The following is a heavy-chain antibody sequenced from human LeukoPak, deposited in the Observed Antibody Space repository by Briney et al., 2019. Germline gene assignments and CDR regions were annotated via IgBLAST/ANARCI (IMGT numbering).Heavy chain of an antibody. J-gene: IGHJ4*02. V-gene: IGHV1-18*01. CDR1: GYTFTSYG. Sequence: GASVKVSCKASGYTFTSYGISWVRQAPGQGLEWIGWISAYNGNTNYAQKLQGRVTMTTDTSTSTAYMELRSLRSDDTAVYYCARVGYCSGGSCRPARVDCWGQGTLVTVSS. D-gene: IGHD2-15*01. CDR2: ISAYNGNT. CDR3: ARVGYCSGGSCRPARVDC.